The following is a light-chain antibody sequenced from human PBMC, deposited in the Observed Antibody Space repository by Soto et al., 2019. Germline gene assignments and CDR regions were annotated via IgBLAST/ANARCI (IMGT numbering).Light chain of an antibody. J-gene: IGKJ3*01. CDR3: QKYNSAPLFT. Sequence: DIQMTQSPSSLSASVGDRVTITCRASQGISNYLAWYQQKPGKVPKLLIYAASTLQSGVPSRFSGSGSGTDFTLTISSLQPEDVATYFCQKYNSAPLFTFGPGTKVDIK. CDR1: QGISNY. CDR2: AAS. V-gene: IGKV1-27*01.